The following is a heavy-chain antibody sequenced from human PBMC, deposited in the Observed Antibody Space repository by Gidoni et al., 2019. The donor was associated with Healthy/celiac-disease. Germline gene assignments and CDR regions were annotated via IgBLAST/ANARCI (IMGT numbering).Heavy chain of an antibody. CDR3: ARGRGMATIYFDY. CDR1: GGSFSGYY. J-gene: IGHJ4*02. V-gene: IGHV4-34*01. CDR2: INHSGST. D-gene: IGHD5-12*01. Sequence: QVQLQQWGAGLLKPSETLSPTCAVYGGSFSGYYWSCIRQPPGKGLEWIGEINHSGSTNYHPSLKSRVTISVDTSKNQFSLKLSSVTAADTAVYYCARGRGMATIYFDYWGQGTLVTVSS.